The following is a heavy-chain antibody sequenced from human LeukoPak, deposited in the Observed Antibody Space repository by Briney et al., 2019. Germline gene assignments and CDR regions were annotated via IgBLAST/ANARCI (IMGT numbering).Heavy chain of an antibody. CDR3: ARNYYDSSGYYYLLDY. V-gene: IGHV4-59*08. J-gene: IGHJ4*02. CDR1: GGSISNYY. D-gene: IGHD3-22*01. CDR2: IYYSGTT. Sequence: PSETLSLTCTVSGGSISNYYWSWIRQPPGKGLEWIGYIYYSGTTNYNPSLKSRVTISVDTSKNQFSLKLSSVTAADTAVYYCARNYYDSSGYYYLLDYWGQGTLVTVSS.